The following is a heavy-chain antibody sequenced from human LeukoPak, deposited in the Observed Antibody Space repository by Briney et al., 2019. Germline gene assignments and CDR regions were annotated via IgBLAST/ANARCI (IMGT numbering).Heavy chain of an antibody. Sequence: GRSLRLSCAASGFTFDDFAMHWVRQAPGKGLEWASGISWNSGSIDYADSVKGRFTISRDNAKNSLYLQMNSLRAEDTALYYCAKEHSSGGGLPDYWGQGTLVTVSS. J-gene: IGHJ4*02. V-gene: IGHV3-9*01. CDR2: ISWNSGSI. CDR3: AKEHSSGGGLPDY. CDR1: GFTFDDFA. D-gene: IGHD1-26*01.